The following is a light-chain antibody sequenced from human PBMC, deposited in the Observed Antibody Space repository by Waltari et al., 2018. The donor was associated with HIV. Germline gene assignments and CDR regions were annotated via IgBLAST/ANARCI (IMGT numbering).Light chain of an antibody. CDR1: NNNIGDQG. V-gene: IGLV10-54*01. CDR2: RNS. Sequence: QAGLTQPPSLSVDLRQNVTITCTGTNNNIGDQGTLWLKQHRHRPPKAIFYRNSVRPSGVPEGISASRSGNTASLTITGGQSADEADYYCSAWDITLSDWVFGGGTHLTV. J-gene: IGLJ3*02. CDR3: SAWDITLSDWV.